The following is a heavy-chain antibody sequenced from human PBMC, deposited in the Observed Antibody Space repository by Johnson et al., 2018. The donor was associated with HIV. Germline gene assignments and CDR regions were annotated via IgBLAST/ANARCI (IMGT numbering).Heavy chain of an antibody. CDR1: GFIFSSYA. V-gene: IGHV3-20*04. D-gene: IGHD4-11*01. Sequence: VQLVESGGGVVQPGRSLRLSCAASGFIFSSYAMHWVRQAPGKGLEWVSSINWNGGRTGYADSLKGRLTISRDNAKNSLYLQMNSLRAEDTAVYYCAKDPTTVGAFDIWGQGTMVTVSS. CDR3: AKDPTTVGAFDI. CDR2: INWNGGRT. J-gene: IGHJ3*02.